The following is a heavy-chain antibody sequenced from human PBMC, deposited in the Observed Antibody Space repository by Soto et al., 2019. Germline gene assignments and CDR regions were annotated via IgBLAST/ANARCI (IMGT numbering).Heavy chain of an antibody. CDR1: GGSISSGDYY. J-gene: IGHJ4*02. V-gene: IGHV4-30-4*01. CDR3: ARWGFGDGAVAGTVNYFDY. D-gene: IGHD6-19*01. CDR2: IYYSGST. Sequence: PSETLSLTCTVSGGSISSGDYYWSWIRQPPGKGLEWIGYIYYSGSTYYNPSLKSRVTISVDTSKNQFSLKLSSVTAADTAVYYCARWGFGDGAVAGTVNYFDYWGRGTLVTVSS.